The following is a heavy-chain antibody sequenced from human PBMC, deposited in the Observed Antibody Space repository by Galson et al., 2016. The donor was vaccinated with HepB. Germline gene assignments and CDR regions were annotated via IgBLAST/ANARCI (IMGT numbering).Heavy chain of an antibody. Sequence: SLRLSCAASGFNFRDFYMMWIRQAPGKRLEWVSYISSSRSGMDYADSVRGRFTVSRDNGQNSLFLHMNILRAEDTAIYYCARDLRSGYDSGIDHWGQGILVAVSS. CDR1: GFNFRDFY. CDR3: ARDLRSGYDSGIDH. D-gene: IGHD5-12*01. J-gene: IGHJ4*02. CDR2: ISSSRSGM. V-gene: IGHV3-11*01.